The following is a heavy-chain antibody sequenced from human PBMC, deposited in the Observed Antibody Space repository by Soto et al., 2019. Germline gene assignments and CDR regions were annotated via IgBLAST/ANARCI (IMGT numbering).Heavy chain of an antibody. D-gene: IGHD2-15*01. CDR1: GFTFSSYS. J-gene: IGHJ6*03. V-gene: IGHV3-21*01. Sequence: EVQLVESGGGLVKPGGSLRLSCAASGFTFSSYSMNWVRQAPGKGLEWVSSISSSSSYIYYADSVKGRFTISRDNAKNSLYLQMNSLRAEATAVYYCARDCSGGSCYFYYYYYYMDVWGKGTTVTVSS. CDR3: ARDCSGGSCYFYYYYYYMDV. CDR2: ISSSSSYI.